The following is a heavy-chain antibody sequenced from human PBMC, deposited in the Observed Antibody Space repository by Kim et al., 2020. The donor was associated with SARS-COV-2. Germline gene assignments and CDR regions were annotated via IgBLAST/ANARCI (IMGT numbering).Heavy chain of an antibody. CDR3: ATGVAMGVPSWFDP. J-gene: IGHJ5*02. CDR2: FDPEDGET. V-gene: IGHV1-24*01. Sequence: ASVKVSCKVSGYTLTELSMHWVRQAPGKGLEWMGGFDPEDGETIYAQKFQGRVTMTADTSTDTAYMELSSLRSEDTAVYYCATGVAMGVPSWFDPWGQGTLVTVSS. CDR1: GYTLTELS. D-gene: IGHD1-26*01.